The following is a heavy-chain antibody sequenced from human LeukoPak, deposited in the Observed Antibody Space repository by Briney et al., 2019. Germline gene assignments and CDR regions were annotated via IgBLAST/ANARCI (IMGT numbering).Heavy chain of an antibody. J-gene: IGHJ6*02. D-gene: IGHD3-3*01. V-gene: IGHV4-59*12. CDR1: GGSISSYY. CDR2: IYYSGST. Sequence: PSETLSLTCTVSGGSISSYYWSWIRQPPGKGLEWIGYIYYSGSTNYNPSLKSRVTISVDTSKNQFSLKLSSVTAADTAVYYCARGEGEENYDFWSGYYYYYYGMDVWGQGTTVTVSS. CDR3: ARGEGEENYDFWSGYYYYYYGMDV.